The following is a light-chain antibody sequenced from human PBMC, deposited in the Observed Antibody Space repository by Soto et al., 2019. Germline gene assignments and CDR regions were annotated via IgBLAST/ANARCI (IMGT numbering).Light chain of an antibody. CDR1: QSVSRN. CDR2: GAS. V-gene: IGKV3-15*01. CDR3: QQYSNWPT. J-gene: IGKJ5*01. Sequence: EIVMTQSPATLSVSPGERATLSCRASQSVSRNLAWYQQRPGQAPRLLISGASTRATGIAARFSGSGSGREFTLTISGLQSEDSALYYCQQYSNWPTFGQGTRLEIK.